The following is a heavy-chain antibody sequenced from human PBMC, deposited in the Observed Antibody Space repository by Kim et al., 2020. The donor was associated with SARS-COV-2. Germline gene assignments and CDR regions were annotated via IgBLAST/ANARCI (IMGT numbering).Heavy chain of an antibody. CDR1: GFTFSNAW. CDR2: IKSKTDGGTT. D-gene: IGHD2-2*01. Sequence: GGSLRLSCAASGFTFSNAWMSWVRQAPGKGLEWVGRIKSKTDGGTTDYAAPVKGRFTISRDDSKNTLYLQMNSLKTEDTAVYYCTTPYIVVVPAAPRAYFDYWGQGTLVTVSS. CDR3: TTPYIVVVPAAPRAYFDY. V-gene: IGHV3-15*01. J-gene: IGHJ4*02.